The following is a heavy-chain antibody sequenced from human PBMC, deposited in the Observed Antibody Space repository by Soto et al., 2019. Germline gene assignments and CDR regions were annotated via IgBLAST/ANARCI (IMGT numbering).Heavy chain of an antibody. V-gene: IGHV3-30*18. J-gene: IGHJ6*02. D-gene: IGHD3-10*01. Sequence: QVQLVESGGGVVQPGRSLRLSCAASGFTFSSYGMHWVRQAPGKGLEWVAVISYDGSNKYYADSVKGRFTISRDNSKNTLYLQMNSLRAEDTAVYYCAKDLGVITNYYGMDVWGQGTTVTVSS. CDR3: AKDLGVITNYYGMDV. CDR2: ISYDGSNK. CDR1: GFTFSSYG.